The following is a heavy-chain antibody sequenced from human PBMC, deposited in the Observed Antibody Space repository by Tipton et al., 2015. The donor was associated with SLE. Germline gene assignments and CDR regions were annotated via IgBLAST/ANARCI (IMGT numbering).Heavy chain of an antibody. Sequence: SLRLSCAASGFTFSSYAMSWVRQAPGKGLEGGSGISGSGGSTYYADSVKGRFTIPRENSKNTLYLQMNSLRAEDTAVYYCAKDPGSITAHFQHWGQGTLVTVSS. CDR2: ISGSGGST. J-gene: IGHJ1*01. V-gene: IGHV3-23*01. CDR1: GFTFSSYA. CDR3: AKDPGSITAHFQH.